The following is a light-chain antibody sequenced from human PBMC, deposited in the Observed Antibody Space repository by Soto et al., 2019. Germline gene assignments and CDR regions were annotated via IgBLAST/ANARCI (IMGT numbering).Light chain of an antibody. Sequence: EIVLTQSPGTLSLSPGERATLSCRAGQGVASRYLAWYQQKPGQAPRLLIYGASTRATGIPDRFSGSGLGTDFTLTISRLEPEDFAVYYCQQYGSSPIAFGQGTRLEIK. CDR1: QGVASRY. V-gene: IGKV3-20*01. CDR3: QQYGSSPIA. J-gene: IGKJ5*01. CDR2: GAS.